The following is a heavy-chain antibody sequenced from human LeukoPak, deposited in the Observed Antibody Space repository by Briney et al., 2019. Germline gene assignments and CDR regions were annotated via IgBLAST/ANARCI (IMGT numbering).Heavy chain of an antibody. J-gene: IGHJ6*03. Sequence: ASVKVSCKASGYIFTDYAIHWLPQAPGQRRKWMGWMNVGNGNTKYSQKFQGRITLISDTSAPTAYMELSSLRHDDLAVYYCARGRGTSGSNRDFYYYYYMDVWGKGTTVTVSS. CDR2: MNVGNGNT. D-gene: IGHD2-15*01. CDR1: GYIFTDYA. V-gene: IGHV1-3*01. CDR3: ARGRGTSGSNRDFYYYYYMDV.